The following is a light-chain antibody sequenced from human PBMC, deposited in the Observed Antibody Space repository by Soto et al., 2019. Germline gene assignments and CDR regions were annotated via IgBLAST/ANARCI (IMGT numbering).Light chain of an antibody. V-gene: IGKV1-27*01. CDR1: QGISNY. CDR2: AAS. CDR3: QKYDNVPRT. J-gene: IGKJ1*01. Sequence: DLQMTQSPSSLSASVGDRVTITCRASQGISNYLAWYQQKPGKVPKLLIYAASTLQSGVPSRFSGSGSGTDFTLTITSLHPEDFASYYCQKYDNVPRTFGQGTKVEIK.